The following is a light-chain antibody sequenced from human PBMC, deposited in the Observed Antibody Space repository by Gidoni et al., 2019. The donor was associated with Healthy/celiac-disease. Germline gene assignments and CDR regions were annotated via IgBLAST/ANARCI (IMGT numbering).Light chain of an antibody. Sequence: QSALTQPASVSGSPGQSITLSCTGTSSDVGSYNLVSWYQQLPGKAPKLMIYEGSKRPSGVSNRFSGSKSGNTASLTISGLQAEDEADYYCCAYAGSSTVVFGGGTKLTVL. V-gene: IGLV2-23*01. CDR3: CAYAGSSTVV. CDR2: EGS. CDR1: SSDVGSYNL. J-gene: IGLJ2*01.